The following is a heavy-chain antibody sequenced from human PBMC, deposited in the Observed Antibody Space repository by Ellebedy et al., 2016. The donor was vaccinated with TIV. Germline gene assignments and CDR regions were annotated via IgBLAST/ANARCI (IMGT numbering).Heavy chain of an antibody. V-gene: IGHV3-33*08. CDR3: ARGLVRFLEWTFDY. Sequence: PGGSLRPSCAASGFTFSSYGMHWVRQAPGKGLEWVAVIWYDGSNKYYADSVKGRFTISRDNSKNTLYLQMNSLRAEDTAVYYCARGLVRFLEWTFDYWGQGTLVTVSS. CDR1: GFTFSSYG. D-gene: IGHD3-3*01. CDR2: IWYDGSNK. J-gene: IGHJ4*02.